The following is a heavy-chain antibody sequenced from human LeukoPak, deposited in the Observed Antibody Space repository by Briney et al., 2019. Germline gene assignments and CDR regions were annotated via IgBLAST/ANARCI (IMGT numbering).Heavy chain of an antibody. J-gene: IGHJ4*02. V-gene: IGHV3-74*01. CDR3: ARDRVYGSGSSDC. D-gene: IGHD3-10*01. Sequence: GGSLRLSCTASGFTFTSHWMHWVRHAPGGGVLWVSRINGDGSGSNHADSVKCRFTISRDNAKNTLYLQMNSLRAEDTAVYYCARDRVYGSGSSDCWGQGTLVTVSS. CDR2: INGDGSGS. CDR1: GFTFTSHW.